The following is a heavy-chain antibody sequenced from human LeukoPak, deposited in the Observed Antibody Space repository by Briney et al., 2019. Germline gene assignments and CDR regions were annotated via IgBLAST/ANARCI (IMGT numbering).Heavy chain of an antibody. CDR3: ARVPWGDYMDV. CDR1: GGSISSGSYY. Sequence: PSQTLSLTCTVSGGSISSGSYYWSWIRQPAGKGLEWIGRIYTSGSTNYNPSLKSRVTISVDTSKNQFSLKLSSVTAAATAVYYCARVPWGDYMDVWGKGTTVTIPS. D-gene: IGHD3-16*01. CDR2: IYTSGST. J-gene: IGHJ6*03. V-gene: IGHV4-61*02.